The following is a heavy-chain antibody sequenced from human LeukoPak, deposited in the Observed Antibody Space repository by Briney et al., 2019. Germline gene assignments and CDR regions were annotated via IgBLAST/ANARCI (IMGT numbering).Heavy chain of an antibody. D-gene: IGHD3-10*01. CDR1: GYSFTSYW. V-gene: IGHV5-51*01. CDR2: IYPGDSDT. Sequence: GESLKISCKGSGYSFTSYWIGWVRQMPGKGLEWMGIIYPGDSDTRYSPSFQGQVTISADKSISTAYLQWSSLKASDTAMYYCTRISGVWFGEFPFDYWGQGTLVTVSS. J-gene: IGHJ4*02. CDR3: TRISGVWFGEFPFDY.